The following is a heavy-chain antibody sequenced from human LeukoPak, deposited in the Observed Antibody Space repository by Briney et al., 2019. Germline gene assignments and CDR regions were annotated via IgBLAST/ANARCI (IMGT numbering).Heavy chain of an antibody. Sequence: PSETLSLTCTVSGGSISSSIYYWGWIRQPPGKGLEWIGRIYYSGSSYYNPSLKSRVTISVDTSKNQFSLKLSSVTAADTAVYYCARQLAAAGHFDYWGQGTLVTVSS. D-gene: IGHD6-13*01. CDR1: GGSISSSIYY. CDR2: IYYSGSS. J-gene: IGHJ4*02. V-gene: IGHV4-39*01. CDR3: ARQLAAAGHFDY.